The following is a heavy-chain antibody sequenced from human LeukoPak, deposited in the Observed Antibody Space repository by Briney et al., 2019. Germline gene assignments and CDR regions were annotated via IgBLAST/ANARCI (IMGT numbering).Heavy chain of an antibody. V-gene: IGHV1-8*01. J-gene: IGHJ1*01. CDR1: GYTVTSYD. D-gene: IGHD1-26*01. CDR3: VRGGAGSIGMLFQH. Sequence: ASVKVSFKASGYTVTSYDINWVRQATGQGLEWMGWMNPNSGDTGYAQKFQGRVTMTTDTSTSTAYMELSSLISEDTAVYYCVRGGAGSIGMLFQHGGQGTLVTVSS. CDR2: MNPNSGDT.